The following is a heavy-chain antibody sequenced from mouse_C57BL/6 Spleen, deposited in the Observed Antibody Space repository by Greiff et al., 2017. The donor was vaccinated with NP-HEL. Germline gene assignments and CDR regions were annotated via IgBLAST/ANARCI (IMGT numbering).Heavy chain of an antibody. CDR2: INSDGSST. CDR1: GFTFSDYY. D-gene: IGHD2-3*01. J-gene: IGHJ4*01. Sequence: EVKLVESEGGLVQPGSSMKLSCTASGFTFSDYYMAWVRQVPEKGLEWVANINSDGSSTYYLDSLKSRFIISRDNAKNILYLQMSSLKSEDTATYFCARGGDGYYDYYAMDYWGQGTSVTVSS. V-gene: IGHV5-16*01. CDR3: ARGGDGYYDYYAMDY.